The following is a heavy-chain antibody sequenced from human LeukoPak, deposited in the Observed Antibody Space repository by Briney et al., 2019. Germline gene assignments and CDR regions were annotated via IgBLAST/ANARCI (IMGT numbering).Heavy chain of an antibody. CDR3: AESIVGAN. Sequence: PSETLSLTCAVYGGSFSGYYWSWIRQPPGKGLEWIGEINHSGSTNYNPSLKSRVTISVDTSKNQFSLKLSSVTAADTAVYYCAESIVGANWGQGTLVTASS. CDR2: INHSGST. CDR1: GGSFSGYY. J-gene: IGHJ4*02. D-gene: IGHD1-26*01. V-gene: IGHV4-34*01.